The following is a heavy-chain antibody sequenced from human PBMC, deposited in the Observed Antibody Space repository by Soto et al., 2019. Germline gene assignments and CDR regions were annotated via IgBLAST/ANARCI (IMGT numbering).Heavy chain of an antibody. J-gene: IGHJ4*01. CDR3: AREDYYDGSGYYYYFDY. V-gene: IGHV4-38-2*02. Sequence: SETLSLTCAVSGYSISSGYYCGWIRQPPGKGLEWIGSIFHSGSTYYNPSLKSRVTISVDTSQNHFSLKLSSVTAADTAVYYCAREDYYDGSGYYYYFDYWGHGTLVTVSS. D-gene: IGHD3-22*01. CDR1: GYSISSGYY. CDR2: IFHSGST.